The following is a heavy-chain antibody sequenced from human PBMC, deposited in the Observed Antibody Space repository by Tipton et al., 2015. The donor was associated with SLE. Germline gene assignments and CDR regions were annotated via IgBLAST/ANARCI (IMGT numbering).Heavy chain of an antibody. J-gene: IGHJ6*02. Sequence: GSLRLSCAASGFTFSSYWMHWVRQAPGKGLMWVSRINSEGSSTSYADSVKGRFTISRDNDKNSLYLQMNSLRAEDTAVYYCARDKEEKGMDLWGQGTTVSVSS. CDR3: ARDKEEKGMDL. CDR1: GFTFSSYW. CDR2: INSEGSST. V-gene: IGHV3-74*01.